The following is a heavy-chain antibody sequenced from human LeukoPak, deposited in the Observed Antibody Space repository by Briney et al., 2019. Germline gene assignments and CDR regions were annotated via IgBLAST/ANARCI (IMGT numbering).Heavy chain of an antibody. CDR3: ARDTSEGDYAWWFDP. D-gene: IGHD3-16*01. Sequence: GASVKVSCKASGYSFTSHYMHWVRQVPGQGLEWMGLINPRGTATRYAESFQGRLTLTRDLSTSTDYMELSSLRSDDTAVYFCARDTSEGDYAWWFDPWGQGTLVTVSS. CDR1: GYSFTSHY. J-gene: IGHJ5*02. CDR2: INPRGTAT. V-gene: IGHV1-46*01.